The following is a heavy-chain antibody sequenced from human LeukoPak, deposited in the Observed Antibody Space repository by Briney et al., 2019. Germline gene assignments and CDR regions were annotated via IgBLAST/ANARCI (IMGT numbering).Heavy chain of an antibody. CDR1: GFTFSSYA. J-gene: IGHJ4*02. D-gene: IGHD3-9*01. CDR3: AKDSGISRYFDWPDY. V-gene: IGHV3-23*01. Sequence: GGSLRLSCAASGFTFSSYAMSWVPQAPGKGLERVSAISGSGGSTYYADSVKGRFTISRDNSKNTLYLQMNSLRAEDTAVYYCAKDSGISRYFDWPDYWGQGTLVTVSS. CDR2: ISGSGGST.